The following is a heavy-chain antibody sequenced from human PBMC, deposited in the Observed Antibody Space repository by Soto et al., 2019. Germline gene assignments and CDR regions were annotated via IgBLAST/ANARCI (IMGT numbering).Heavy chain of an antibody. CDR3: AKDAYGVAAAGTSLDN. V-gene: IGHV3-23*01. D-gene: IGHD6-13*01. CDR2: ITGSGST. CDR1: GFTFSRHG. Sequence: EEQLLESGGGLVQPGGSLRLSCAASGFTFSRHGMNWVRQAPGKGLEWVSGITGSGSTYYADSVKGGFTISRDNSKNILYVEMNSLRAEDTAVYYCAKDAYGVAAAGTSLDNWGQGTLVTVSS. J-gene: IGHJ4*02.